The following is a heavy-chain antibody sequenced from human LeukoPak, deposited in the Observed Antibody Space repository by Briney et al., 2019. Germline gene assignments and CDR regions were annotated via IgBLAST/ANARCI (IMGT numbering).Heavy chain of an antibody. CDR3: ARDTDYYDSSGYYYRYFQH. V-gene: IGHV3-11*01. Sequence: GGSLRLSCAASGFTFSDYYMSLIRQAPGKGLEWVSFISSSGSTIYYADSVKGRFTISRDNAKNSLYLQMNSLRAENTAVYYCARDTDYYDSSGYYYRYFQHWGQGTLVTVSS. D-gene: IGHD3-22*01. J-gene: IGHJ1*01. CDR1: GFTFSDYY. CDR2: ISSSGSTI.